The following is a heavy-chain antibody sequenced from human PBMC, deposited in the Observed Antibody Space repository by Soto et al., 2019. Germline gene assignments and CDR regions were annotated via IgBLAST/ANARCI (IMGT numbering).Heavy chain of an antibody. J-gene: IGHJ6*02. V-gene: IGHV1-8*01. D-gene: IGHD1-26*01. CDR1: GYTFTSYD. CDR2: MNPNSGNT. Sequence: EASVKVSCKASGYTFTSYDINWVRQATGQGLEWMGWMNPNSGNTGYAQKFQGRVTMTRNTSISTAYMELSSLRSEDTAVYYCARGRREGYFYAMDVWGQGTTVTVSS. CDR3: ARGRREGYFYAMDV.